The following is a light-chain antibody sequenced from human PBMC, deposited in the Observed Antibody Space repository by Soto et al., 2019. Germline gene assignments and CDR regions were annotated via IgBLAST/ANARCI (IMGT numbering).Light chain of an antibody. J-gene: IGLJ1*01. CDR1: NSDVGAYNY. CDR3: CSYAGDTPYV. CDR2: DVT. V-gene: IGLV2-11*01. Sequence: QSVLTQPRSVSGSPGQSLTISCTGTNSDVGAYNYVSWYQQHPGKAPKLIIYDVTKRPSGVPARFSGSKSGNTATLTDSGLQAEAEADYDCCSYAGDTPYVFGSGTKPTVL.